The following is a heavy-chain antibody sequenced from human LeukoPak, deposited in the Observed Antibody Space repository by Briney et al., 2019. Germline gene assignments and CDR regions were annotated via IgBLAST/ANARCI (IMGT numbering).Heavy chain of an antibody. CDR1: GYTFTGYY. CDR3: ARGAFIVVVPAAMDV. D-gene: IGHD2-2*01. J-gene: IGHJ6*03. Sequence: GASVKVSCKASGYTFTGYYMHWVRQAPGQGLEWMGWINPNSGGTNYAQKFQGRVTMTRDTSISTAYMELSRLRSDDTAVYYCARGAFIVVVPAAMDVWGKGTTVTVSS. CDR2: INPNSGGT. V-gene: IGHV1-2*02.